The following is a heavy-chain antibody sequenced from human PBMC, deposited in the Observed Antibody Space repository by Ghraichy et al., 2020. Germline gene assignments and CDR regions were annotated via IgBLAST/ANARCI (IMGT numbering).Heavy chain of an antibody. Sequence: ASVKVSCKASGYTFTGYYMHWVRQAPGQGLEWMGWINPNSGGTNYAQKFQGWVTMTRDTSISTAYMELSRLRSDDTAVYYCARDFTSGSYYFDYWGQGTLVTVSS. V-gene: IGHV1-2*04. CDR3: ARDFTSGSYYFDY. CDR2: INPNSGGT. CDR1: GYTFTGYY. D-gene: IGHD1-26*01. J-gene: IGHJ4*02.